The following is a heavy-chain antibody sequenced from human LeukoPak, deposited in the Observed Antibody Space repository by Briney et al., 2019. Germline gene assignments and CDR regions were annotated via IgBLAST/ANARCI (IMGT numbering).Heavy chain of an antibody. CDR3: ARVPSGWYIDY. CDR2: INPDSGGT. V-gene: IGHV1-2*02. D-gene: IGHD6-19*01. CDR1: GYTFTGYY. J-gene: IGHJ4*02. Sequence: ASVKVSCKASGYTFTGYYLHWVRQAPGQGLEWMGWINPDSGGTNYAQKFQGRVTMTRDRSISTAYMDLSRLRSDDTAVYYGARVPSGWYIDYWGQGTLVTVSS.